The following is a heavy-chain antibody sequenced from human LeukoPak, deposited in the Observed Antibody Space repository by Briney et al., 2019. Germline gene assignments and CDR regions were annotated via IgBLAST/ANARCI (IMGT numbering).Heavy chain of an antibody. Sequence: GGSLRLSCAASGFTFNGYSMNWVRQAPGKGLEWVSSISSSSTYIYYADSVKGRFTISRDNAKNSLYLRMNSLRAEDTAVYYCARDSGDILLWFGELSSHFFDYWGQGTLVTVSS. D-gene: IGHD3-10*01. CDR1: GFTFNGYS. CDR3: ARDSGDILLWFGELSSHFFDY. V-gene: IGHV3-21*01. CDR2: ISSSSTYI. J-gene: IGHJ4*02.